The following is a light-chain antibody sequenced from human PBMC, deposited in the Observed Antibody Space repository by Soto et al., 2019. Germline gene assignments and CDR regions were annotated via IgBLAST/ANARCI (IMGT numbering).Light chain of an antibody. CDR3: QEHSSDPPYFP. CDR1: QSVSSSY. Sequence: IVLTQSPGTLSLSPGERATLSCRASQSVSSSYLAWYQQRPGQAPRLLIFGASYRATGIPDRFSGSGSGTDFTLTISRLEPEDFAVYYCQEHSSDPPYFPFGPGSNVNIK. CDR2: GAS. J-gene: IGKJ3*01. V-gene: IGKV3-20*01.